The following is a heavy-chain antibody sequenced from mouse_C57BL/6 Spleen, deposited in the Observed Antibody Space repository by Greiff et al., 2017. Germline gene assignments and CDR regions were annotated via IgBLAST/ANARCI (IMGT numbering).Heavy chain of an antibody. CDR3: ARWYSNFYFYY. CDR1: GFTFSSYA. D-gene: IGHD2-5*01. V-gene: IGHV5-4*01. Sequence: EVQGVESGGGLVKPGGSLKLSCAASGFTFSSYAMSWVRQTPEKRLEWVATISDGGSYTYYPDNVKGRFTISRDNAKNNLYLQMSHLKSEDTAMYYCARWYSNFYFYYWGQGTTLTVSS. CDR2: ISDGGSYT. J-gene: IGHJ2*01.